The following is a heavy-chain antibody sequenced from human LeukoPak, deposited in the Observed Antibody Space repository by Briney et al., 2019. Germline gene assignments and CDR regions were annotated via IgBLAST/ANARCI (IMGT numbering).Heavy chain of an antibody. D-gene: IGHD2-15*01. Sequence: GALRPSCAASGFTFSSYAMSWVRQAPGRGLEWVSSINSGADNTYYADSVKGRFTISRDNSRNTLSLQMNSLRAEDTAIYYCAKRASLLSSTPWFDSWGQGTLVSVSS. J-gene: IGHJ5*01. CDR1: GFTFSSYA. V-gene: IGHV3-23*01. CDR2: INSGADNT. CDR3: AKRASLLSSTPWFDS.